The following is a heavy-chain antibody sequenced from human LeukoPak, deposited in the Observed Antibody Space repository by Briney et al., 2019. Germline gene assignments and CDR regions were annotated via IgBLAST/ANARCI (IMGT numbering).Heavy chain of an antibody. V-gene: IGHV3-30*18. D-gene: IGHD3-3*01. CDR2: ISYDGSNK. CDR1: GFTFSSYA. CDR3: AKFWREFGDV. J-gene: IGHJ6*02. Sequence: GGSLRLSCAASGFTFSSYAMRWVRQAPGKGLEWVAVISYDGSNKYYADSVKGRFTISRDNSKNTLYLQMNSLRAEDTAVYYCAKFWREFGDVWGQGTTVTVSS.